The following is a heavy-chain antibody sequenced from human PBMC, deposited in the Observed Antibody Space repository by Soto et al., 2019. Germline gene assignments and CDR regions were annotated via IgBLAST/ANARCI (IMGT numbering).Heavy chain of an antibody. Sequence: ASVKVSCKASGYTFTGYYMHWVRQAPGQGLDWMGWINPNSGGTNYAQKFQGWVTMTRDTSISTAYMELSRLRSDDTAVYYCAREGITIFGVVHYYYYMDVWGKGTTVTVSS. D-gene: IGHD3-3*01. CDR2: INPNSGGT. V-gene: IGHV1-2*04. CDR3: AREGITIFGVVHYYYYMDV. CDR1: GYTFTGYY. J-gene: IGHJ6*03.